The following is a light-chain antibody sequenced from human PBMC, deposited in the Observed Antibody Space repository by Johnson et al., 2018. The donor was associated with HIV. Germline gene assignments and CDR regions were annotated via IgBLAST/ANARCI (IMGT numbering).Light chain of an antibody. J-gene: IGLJ1*01. CDR1: SSNIGENF. Sequence: QSVLTQPPSVSAAPGQKVTFSCSGSSSNIGENFVSWYQHLPGTAPKLLIYENNKRPSGIPDRFSGSKSGTSATLGITGLQPGDEADYYCGTWDSSLSAGGYVFGTGTKVTGL. CDR2: ENN. CDR3: GTWDSSLSAGGYV. V-gene: IGLV1-51*02.